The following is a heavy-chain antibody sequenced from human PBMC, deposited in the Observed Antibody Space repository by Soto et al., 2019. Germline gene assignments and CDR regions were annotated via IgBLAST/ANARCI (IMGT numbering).Heavy chain of an antibody. V-gene: IGHV4-59*01. J-gene: IGHJ5*02. CDR2: IYYSGST. CDR1: GGSISSYY. D-gene: IGHD6-6*01. CDR3: AKDKSSPYVLGYNWFDP. Sequence: SETLSLTCTVSGGSISSYYWSWIRQPPGKGLEWIGYIYYSGSTNYNPSLKSRVTISVDTSKNQFSLKLSSVTAADTAVYYCAKDKSSPYVLGYNWFDPWGQGTLVTVSS.